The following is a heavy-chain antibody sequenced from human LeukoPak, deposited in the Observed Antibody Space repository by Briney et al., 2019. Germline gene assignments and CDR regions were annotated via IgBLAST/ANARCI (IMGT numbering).Heavy chain of an antibody. D-gene: IGHD5-24*01. CDR1: GFTFSSYA. V-gene: IGHV3-30*04. Sequence: PGGSLRLSCAASGFTFSSYAMHWVRQAPGKGLEWVAVISYDGSNKYYADSVKGRFTISRDNSKNTLYLQMNSLKTEDTAVYYCTTGQRGVDYWGQGTLVTVSS. CDR3: TTGQRGVDY. CDR2: ISYDGSNK. J-gene: IGHJ4*02.